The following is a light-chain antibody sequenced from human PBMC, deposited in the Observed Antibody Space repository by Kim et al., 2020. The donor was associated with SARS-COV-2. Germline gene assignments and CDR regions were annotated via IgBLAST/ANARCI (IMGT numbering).Light chain of an antibody. CDR3: QQYSTYPWT. CDR2: KAS. J-gene: IGKJ1*01. V-gene: IGKV1-5*03. CDR1: QTISSW. Sequence: DIQMTQSPSTLSASVGDRVTITCRASQTISSWLAWYQQKPGKAPNLLIYKASTLESGVPSRFSGSGSGTEFTLTISSLQPEDFATYHCQQYSTYPWTFGQGTKVEIK.